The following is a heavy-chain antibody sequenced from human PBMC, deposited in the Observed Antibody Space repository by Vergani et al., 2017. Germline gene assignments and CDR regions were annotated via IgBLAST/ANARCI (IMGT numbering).Heavy chain of an antibody. CDR1: GFTFSNSA. CDR3: VKVGRSEVAGTFGAFDI. J-gene: IGHJ3*02. V-gene: IGHV3-23*01. Sequence: EVHLLESGGGLVQSGGSLRLPCAASGFTFSNSAVSWVRQAPGRGLAWVSSISGPGLSPYYADSVKGRFSISRDNSKNTVFLQMHSLRAEDTAIYYCVKVGRSEVAGTFGAFDIWGQGTMVTVSS. D-gene: IGHD6-19*01. CDR2: ISGPGLSP.